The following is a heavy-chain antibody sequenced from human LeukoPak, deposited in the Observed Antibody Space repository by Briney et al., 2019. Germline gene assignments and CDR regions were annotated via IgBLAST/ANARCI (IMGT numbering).Heavy chain of an antibody. CDR2: ISNSGSTI. V-gene: IGHV3-48*03. CDR1: GFTFSSYE. Sequence: GGSLRLSCAASGFTFSSYEMNWLRQAPGKGLEWVSYISNSGSTIYYADSVNGRFTISRDNTKNSLYLQMNSLRAEDTAVYYCAELGITMIGGVWGKGTTVTISS. J-gene: IGHJ6*04. CDR3: AELGITMIGGV. D-gene: IGHD3-10*02.